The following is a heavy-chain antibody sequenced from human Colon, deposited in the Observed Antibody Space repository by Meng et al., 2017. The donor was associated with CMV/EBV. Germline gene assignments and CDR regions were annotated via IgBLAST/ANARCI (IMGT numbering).Heavy chain of an antibody. CDR2: ITGSSSYT. V-gene: IGHV3-23*01. Sequence: GGSLRLSCAASGFIFTEYAMYWVRQAPGKGLEWVSAITGSSSYTYYADSVKGRFTLSRDNSKDTVFLQMNSLRAEDTAVYYCARHIEWSSYPSLDYWGQGTLVTVSS. D-gene: IGHD3-3*01. CDR1: GFIFTEYA. J-gene: IGHJ4*02. CDR3: ARHIEWSSYPSLDY.